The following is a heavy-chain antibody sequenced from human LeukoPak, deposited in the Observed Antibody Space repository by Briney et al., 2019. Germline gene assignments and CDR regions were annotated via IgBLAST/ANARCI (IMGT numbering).Heavy chain of an antibody. CDR3: ERDATRVGSKRLDY. Sequence: GGSLGLSCAASGFTFSTYWVTWVRQAPGKGLEWVANIKQDGSERNYVDSVKGRFLISRDNAKNSLYLQMNSLRAEDTAVYYCERDATRVGSKRLDYWGQGTLVTVSS. J-gene: IGHJ4*02. V-gene: IGHV3-7*01. CDR2: IKQDGSER. D-gene: IGHD2-15*01. CDR1: GFTFSTYW.